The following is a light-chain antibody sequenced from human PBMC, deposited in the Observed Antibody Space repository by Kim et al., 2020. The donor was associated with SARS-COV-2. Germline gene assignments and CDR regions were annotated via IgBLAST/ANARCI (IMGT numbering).Light chain of an antibody. CDR2: RNN. V-gene: IGLV1-47*01. J-gene: IGLJ3*02. CDR1: RSNIGSNY. Sequence: GQRFTISCSGSRSNIGSNYVYWYQQLPGTAPKLLIYRNNQRPSGVPDRFSGSKSDTSPSLAISGLRSEDEADYYCAAWDDSLSGWVFGGGTQLTVL. CDR3: AAWDDSLSGWV.